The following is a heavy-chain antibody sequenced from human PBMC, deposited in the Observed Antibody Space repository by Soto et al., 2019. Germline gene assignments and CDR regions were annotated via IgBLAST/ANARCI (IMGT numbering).Heavy chain of an antibody. V-gene: IGHV1-18*01. D-gene: IGHD5-12*01. J-gene: IGHJ4*02. CDR3: ARDRSIVATIADSDY. CDR2: ISAYNGNT. Sequence: ASVKVSCKASGYTFTSYGISWVRQAPGQGLEWMGRISAYNGNTNYAQKLQGRVTMTTDTSTSTAYMGLRSLRSDDTAVYYCARDRSIVATIADSDYWGQGTLVTVSS. CDR1: GYTFTSYG.